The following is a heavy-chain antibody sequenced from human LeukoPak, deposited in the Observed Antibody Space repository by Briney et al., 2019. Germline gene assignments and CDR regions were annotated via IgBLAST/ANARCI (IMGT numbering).Heavy chain of an antibody. Sequence: SVKVSCKASGGTFSSYAISWVRQAPGQGLEWMGRIIPIFGTANYAQKFQGRVTITTDESTSTAYMELSSPRSEDTAVYYCARDRHIVATVVGGGEFDYWGQGTLVTVSS. CDR2: IIPIFGTA. D-gene: IGHD5-12*01. V-gene: IGHV1-69*05. J-gene: IGHJ4*02. CDR3: ARDRHIVATVVGGGEFDY. CDR1: GGTFSSYA.